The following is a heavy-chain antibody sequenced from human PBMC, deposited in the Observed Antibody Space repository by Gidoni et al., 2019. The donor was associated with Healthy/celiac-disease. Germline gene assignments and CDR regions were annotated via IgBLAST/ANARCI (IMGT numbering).Heavy chain of an antibody. J-gene: IGHJ6*03. CDR3: SVYDPLYCSCGSFKPYYYYMDV. V-gene: IGHV1-69*02. Sequence: QVQLVQSGAEVTKPGSSVKVSCKASGGTFSSYTISWVRQAPGQGLEWMGRIIPILGIANDAKKVQGRVTITADKFTGTAYMVLSSLRFEDTAVYYCSVYDPLYCSCGSFKPYYYYMDVWGKGTTVTVSS. CDR1: GGTFSSYT. CDR2: IIPILGIA. D-gene: IGHD2-15*01.